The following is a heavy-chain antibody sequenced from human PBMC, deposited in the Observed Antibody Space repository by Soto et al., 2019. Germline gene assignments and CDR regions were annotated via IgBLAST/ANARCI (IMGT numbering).Heavy chain of an antibody. CDR2: ISYDGSNK. J-gene: IGHJ4*02. CDR1: GFTFSSYG. V-gene: IGHV3-30*18. CDR3: AKDQVVGATRPGFFVDY. Sequence: GGSLRLSCAASGFTFSSYGMHWVRQAPGKGLEWVAVISYDGSNKYYADSVKGRFTISRDNSKNTLYLQMNSLRAEDTAVYYCAKDQVVGATRPGFFVDYWGQGTLVTVSS. D-gene: IGHD1-26*01.